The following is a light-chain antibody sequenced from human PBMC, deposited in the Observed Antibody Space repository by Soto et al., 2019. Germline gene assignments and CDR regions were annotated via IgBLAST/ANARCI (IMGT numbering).Light chain of an antibody. J-gene: IGKJ5*01. CDR1: QDISVY. V-gene: IGKV1-27*01. CDR2: SAS. CDR3: QKFNTAPLT. Sequence: DIKMTQSPSSLSASVGDRVTITCLASQDISVYLAWSQQKPGKVPKLLIYSASTLQSGVPSRFSGSGSGTDFTLTISSLQPEDVATYFCQKFNTAPLTFGQGKRLEIK.